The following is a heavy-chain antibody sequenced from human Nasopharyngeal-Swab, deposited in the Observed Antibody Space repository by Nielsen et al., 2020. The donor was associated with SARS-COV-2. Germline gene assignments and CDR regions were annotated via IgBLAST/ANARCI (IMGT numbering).Heavy chain of an antibody. Sequence: WIRQPPGKGLEWVAFIAHDASNEYYGDSVKGRFSISRDSSKNTLYLQMNSLRAEDTAVYYCAREVLRFLEWLLTDYYYYGMDVWGQGTTVTVSS. D-gene: IGHD3-3*01. J-gene: IGHJ6*02. CDR2: IAHDASNE. CDR3: AREVLRFLEWLLTDYYYYGMDV. V-gene: IGHV3-30*03.